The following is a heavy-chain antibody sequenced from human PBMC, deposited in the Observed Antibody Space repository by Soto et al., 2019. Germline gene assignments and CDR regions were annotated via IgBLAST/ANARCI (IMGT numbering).Heavy chain of an antibody. V-gene: IGHV1-69*04. CDR3: AREDIVVVVAGDYYMDV. CDR2: IIPILGIA. Sequence: VKVSCKASGGTFSSYTISWVRQAPGQGLEWMGRIIPILGIANYAQKFQGRVTITADKSTSTAYMELSSLRSEDTAVYYCAREDIVVVVAGDYYMDVWGKGTTVTVSS. D-gene: IGHD2-15*01. J-gene: IGHJ6*03. CDR1: GGTFSSYT.